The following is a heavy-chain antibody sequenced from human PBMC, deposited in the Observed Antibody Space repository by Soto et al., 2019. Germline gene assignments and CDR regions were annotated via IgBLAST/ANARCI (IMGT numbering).Heavy chain of an antibody. J-gene: IGHJ4*02. CDR2: ITPIFGTA. D-gene: IGHD2-2*01. CDR3: ARDKGYCSSTSCYHFDY. Sequence: GASVKVSCKASGGTFSSYAISWVRQAPGQGLEWMGGITPIFGTANYAQKFQGRVTITADESTSTAYMELSSLRSEDTAVYYCARDKGYCSSTSCYHFDYWGQGTLVTVSS. CDR1: GGTFSSYA. V-gene: IGHV1-69*13.